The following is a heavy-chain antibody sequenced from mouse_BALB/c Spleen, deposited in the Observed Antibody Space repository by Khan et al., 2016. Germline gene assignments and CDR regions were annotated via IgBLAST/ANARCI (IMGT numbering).Heavy chain of an antibody. CDR3: ARWGGNYCLDY. J-gene: IGHJ2*01. D-gene: IGHD2-1*01. CDR2: IYPGDDDT. V-gene: IGHV1-87*01. CDR1: GYTFTSYW. Sequence: QVQLQQSGAELARPGASVKLSCKASGYTFTSYWMQWVKQRPGQGLEWIGAIYPGDDDTRNTQKFLGKATLTEAKSSSTAYIQLSNLASEDSAVYYCARWGGNYCLDYWGQGTTLTVSS.